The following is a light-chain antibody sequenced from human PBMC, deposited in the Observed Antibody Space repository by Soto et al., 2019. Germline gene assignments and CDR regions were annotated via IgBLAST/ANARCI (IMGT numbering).Light chain of an antibody. CDR2: DVS. J-gene: IGLJ1*01. CDR1: SSDVGGYNY. CDR3: SSYRSSSSVHV. V-gene: IGLV2-14*01. Sequence: QSALTQPASVTGSPGQSITISCTVTSSDVGGYNYVSWYQQHPGEAPKLLIYDVSNRPSGVSNRFSGSKSGNTASLTISVLQAEDEVDYYSSSYRSSSSVHVFRTVSKVTV.